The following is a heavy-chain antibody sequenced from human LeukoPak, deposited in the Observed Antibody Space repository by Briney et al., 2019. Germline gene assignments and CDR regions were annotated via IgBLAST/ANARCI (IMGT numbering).Heavy chain of an antibody. D-gene: IGHD2-21*02. V-gene: IGHV4-39*01. CDR1: GGSISSSSYY. J-gene: IGHJ3*02. CDR3: ARLHVPYCGGDCYSNAFDI. CDR2: IYYSGST. Sequence: PSETLSLTCTVSGGSISSSSYYWGWIRQHPGKGLEWVGSIYYSGSTYYNPSLKSRVTISVDTSKNQFSLKLSSVTAADTAVYYCARLHVPYCGGDCYSNAFDIWGQGTMVTVSS.